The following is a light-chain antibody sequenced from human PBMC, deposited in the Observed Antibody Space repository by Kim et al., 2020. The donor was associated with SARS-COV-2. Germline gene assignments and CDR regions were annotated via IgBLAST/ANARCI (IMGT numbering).Light chain of an antibody. CDR3: QVWDSSTAAV. V-gene: IGLV3-9*01. CDR1: NIGSKN. Sequence: SYELTQPLSVSVALGQTARITCGGNNIGSKNVHWYQQKPGQAPLLVIYRDSNRPSGIPERFSGSNSGNTATLTISRAQAGDEADYYCQVWDSSTAAVFGG. CDR2: RDS. J-gene: IGLJ2*01.